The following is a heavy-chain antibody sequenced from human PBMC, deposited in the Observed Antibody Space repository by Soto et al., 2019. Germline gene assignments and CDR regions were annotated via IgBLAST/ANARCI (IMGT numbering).Heavy chain of an antibody. CDR1: GYTFTAHS. D-gene: IGHD1-26*01. V-gene: IGHV1-3*01. J-gene: IGHJ4*02. CDR2: ITAVAGYT. CDR3: ARENPPQSGSFYDY. Sequence: ASVKVSCKASGYTFTAHSIHWVRQAPGQRLEWLGWITAVAGYTDYSQNFHGRVTITRDKSASTVYMDLSSLISEDTAIYYCARENPPQSGSFYDYCRQPPLVTASS.